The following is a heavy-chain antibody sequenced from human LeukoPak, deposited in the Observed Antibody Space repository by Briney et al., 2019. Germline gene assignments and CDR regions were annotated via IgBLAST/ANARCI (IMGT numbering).Heavy chain of an antibody. CDR2: TSSGGNNQ. CDR3: AKAMDTAMGPYFDY. Sequence: GESLTLSCSASGFTFSGYPMHWVRQAPGKGLNCGAFTSSGGNNQYYADSVKSRFIISRGNSKNTLYLQVNSLRPENTAVYYCAKAMDTAMGPYFDYWGQGTLVTVSS. D-gene: IGHD5-18*01. J-gene: IGHJ4*02. CDR1: GFTFSGYP. V-gene: IGHV3-30*04.